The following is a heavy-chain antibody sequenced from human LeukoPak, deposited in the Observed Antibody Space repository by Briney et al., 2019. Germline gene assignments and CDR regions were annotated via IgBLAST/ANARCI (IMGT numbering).Heavy chain of an antibody. CDR3: ARDGTSSGGGDYFYYMDV. V-gene: IGHV3-74*03. CDR1: GFTFRNFW. J-gene: IGHJ6*03. D-gene: IGHD6-19*01. Sequence: PGGSLRLSCTASGFTFRNFWMHWVRQVPGKGLEWVSHSNTDGSRTTYADSVRGRFTISRDNAKNTLYLQMDNLRADDTAVYYCARDGTSSGGGDYFYYMDVWGSGTTVTVSS. CDR2: SNTDGSRT.